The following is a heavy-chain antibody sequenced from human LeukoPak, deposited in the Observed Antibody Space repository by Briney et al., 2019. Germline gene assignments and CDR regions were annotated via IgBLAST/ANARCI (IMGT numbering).Heavy chain of an antibody. D-gene: IGHD5-18*01. CDR1: GGTFSSYA. J-gene: IGHJ6*03. Sequence: GASVKVSCKASGGTFSSYAISWVRQAPGQGLEWMGGIIPIFGTANYAQKLQGRVTITADESTSTAYMELSSLRSEDTAVYYCARVAAMVKTLYYMDVWGKGTTVTVSS. CDR2: IIPIFGTA. CDR3: ARVAAMVKTLYYMDV. V-gene: IGHV1-69*13.